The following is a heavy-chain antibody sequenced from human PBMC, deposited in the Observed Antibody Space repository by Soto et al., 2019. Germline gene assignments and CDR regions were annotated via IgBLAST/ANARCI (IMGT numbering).Heavy chain of an antibody. J-gene: IGHJ6*02. CDR1: GFTFSDYY. Sequence: GGSLRLSCAASGFTFSDYYMSWVRQAPGKGLEWVSYISTGSTYISYADSVKGRFAVSRDNAKNSLYLQMNSLRVEDTAVYYCARGLRLHYYIIDVWGQGTSVTVSS. CDR2: ISTGSTYI. CDR3: ARGLRLHYYIIDV. V-gene: IGHV3-11*06. D-gene: IGHD2-15*01.